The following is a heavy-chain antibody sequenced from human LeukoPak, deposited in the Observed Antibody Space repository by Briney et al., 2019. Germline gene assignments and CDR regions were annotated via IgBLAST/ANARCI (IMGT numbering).Heavy chain of an antibody. Sequence: PGVPLRLSCAASGFTFSSYAMHWVRQAPGKGLEWVAFISYDGSNKYYADSVKGRFTISRDNSKNTLYLQMNSLRAEDTAVYYCAKDQRDWGRGTLVTVSS. CDR2: ISYDGSNK. J-gene: IGHJ4*02. CDR1: GFTFSSYA. V-gene: IGHV3-30-3*01. CDR3: AKDQRD.